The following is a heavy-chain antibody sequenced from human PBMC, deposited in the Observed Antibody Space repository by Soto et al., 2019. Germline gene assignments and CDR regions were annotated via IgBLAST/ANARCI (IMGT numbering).Heavy chain of an antibody. D-gene: IGHD6-19*01. CDR3: ARGQEYSSGWYYYHEGMDV. J-gene: IGHJ6*02. CDR1: GYTFTSYD. Sequence: GASVKVSCKASGYTFTSYDINWVRQATGQGLEWMGWMNPNSGNIGYAQKFQGRVTMTRNTSISTAYMELSSLRSEDTAVYYCARGQEYSSGWYYYHEGMDVCGQGTKVTVYS. CDR2: MNPNSGNI. V-gene: IGHV1-8*01.